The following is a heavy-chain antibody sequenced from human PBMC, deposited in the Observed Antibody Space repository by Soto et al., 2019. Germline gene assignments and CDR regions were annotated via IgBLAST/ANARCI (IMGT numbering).Heavy chain of an antibody. V-gene: IGHV3-30*18. CDR2: ISYDGSNE. CDR3: AKDTYYRDSSGYYVFDY. D-gene: IGHD3-22*01. CDR1: GFIFNNYG. Sequence: QVQLVESGGDVVQPGRSLRLSCEASGFIFNNYGMHWVRQAPGKGLEWVAHISYDGSNEHYVDSVKGRFTISRDNSKNTVYLQRNSLRAEDTAVYYWAKDTYYRDSSGYYVFDYWGQGTLVTVSS. J-gene: IGHJ4*02.